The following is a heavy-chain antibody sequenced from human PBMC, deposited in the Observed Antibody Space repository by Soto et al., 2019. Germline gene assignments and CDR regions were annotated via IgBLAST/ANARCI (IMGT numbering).Heavy chain of an antibody. J-gene: IGHJ6*02. Sequence: SETLSLSCSVFGGSMSPYYWSWIRQSPGKGLEWIANIYYRGNTNYNPSLESRVTISIDTSKNQFSLKLNSLTAADTAVYYCARHSKKTGDFDYYYGMDVWGQGTTVT. CDR2: IYYRGNT. CDR3: ARHSKKTGDFDYYYGMDV. CDR1: GGSMSPYY. D-gene: IGHD7-27*01. V-gene: IGHV4-59*08.